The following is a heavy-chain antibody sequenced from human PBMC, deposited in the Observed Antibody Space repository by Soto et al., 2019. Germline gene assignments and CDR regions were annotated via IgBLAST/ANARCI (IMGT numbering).Heavy chain of an antibody. D-gene: IGHD6-13*01. CDR2: ISYGGDNK. CDR3: AKARHSTSWYGLEADF. CDR1: GFIFSDYA. Sequence: QVQLVESGGGVVQPGRSLRLSCAASGFIFSDYAMHWVRQAPGKGLEWVAVISYGGDNKYYEDSVRGRFAISRDNLKNTLDLQMSSLNPEDTAVYHCAKARHSTSWYGLEADFWGQGTLVTVSS. J-gene: IGHJ4*02. V-gene: IGHV3-30*09.